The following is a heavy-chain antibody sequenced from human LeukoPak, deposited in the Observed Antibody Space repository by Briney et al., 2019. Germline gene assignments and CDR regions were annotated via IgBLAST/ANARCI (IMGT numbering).Heavy chain of an antibody. CDR3: ASSSDTYGSGSYYNGLGDV. Sequence: GGSLRLSCAASGFTFSSHGMNWVCQAPGKGLEWVSGIIPSGHTTYYADSVKGRFTISRDNSKNTLYLQMHSLRAEDTAVYYCASSSDTYGSGSYYNGLGDVWGKGTTVTISS. D-gene: IGHD3-10*01. V-gene: IGHV3-23*01. J-gene: IGHJ6*04. CDR1: GFTFSSHG. CDR2: IIPSGHTT.